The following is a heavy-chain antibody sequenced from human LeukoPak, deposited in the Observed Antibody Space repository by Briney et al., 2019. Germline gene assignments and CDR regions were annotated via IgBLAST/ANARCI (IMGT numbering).Heavy chain of an antibody. CDR2: IYRKTDGGTT. CDR3: ARDHAVLRFLEWFPSGYYYGMDV. D-gene: IGHD3-3*01. CDR1: GFTFSNAW. V-gene: IGHV3-15*01. Sequence: GGSLRLSCSASGFTFSNAWLSWVRQAPGRGLEWVGRIYRKTDGGTTDYGAPVKGRFSISRDDSKNTLYLQMNSLKIEDTAVYYCARDHAVLRFLEWFPSGYYYGMDVWGQGTTVTVSS. J-gene: IGHJ6*02.